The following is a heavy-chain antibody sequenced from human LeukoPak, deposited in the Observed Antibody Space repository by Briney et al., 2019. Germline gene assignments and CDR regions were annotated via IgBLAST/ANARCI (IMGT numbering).Heavy chain of an antibody. D-gene: IGHD3-16*01. CDR3: PRDGGALRQPLDY. Sequence: PGGSLRLSCAASGFTFSSYAMHWVRQAPGKGLEWVAVISYDGSNKYYADSVKGRFTISRDNSKNTLYLQMNSLRAEDTAVYYCPRDGGALRQPLDYWGQGTLVTVSS. J-gene: IGHJ4*02. V-gene: IGHV3-30-3*01. CDR1: GFTFSSYA. CDR2: ISYDGSNK.